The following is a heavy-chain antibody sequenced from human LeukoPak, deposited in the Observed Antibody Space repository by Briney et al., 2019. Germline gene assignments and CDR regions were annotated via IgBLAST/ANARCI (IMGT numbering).Heavy chain of an antibody. J-gene: IGHJ4*02. CDR1: GYTFTNYG. CDR3: ARGRGTDRFDY. Sequence: GASVKVSCKASGYTFTNYGISWVRQAPGQGLEWMGWISAYNGNTDYVQKFQGRVTMTTDTSTSTAYMELSSLRSEGTAVYYCARGRGTDRFDYWGQGTLVTVSS. CDR2: ISAYNGNT. D-gene: IGHD1-7*01. V-gene: IGHV1-18*01.